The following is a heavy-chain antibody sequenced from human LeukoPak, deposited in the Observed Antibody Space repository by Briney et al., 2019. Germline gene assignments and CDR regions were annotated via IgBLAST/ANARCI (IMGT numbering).Heavy chain of an antibody. CDR3: AREEQGTDY. CDR2: ISDSGRT. CDR1: GGSISSGSSDYY. D-gene: IGHD1-14*01. Sequence: SETLSLTCTVSGGSISSGSSDYYWGWIRQPPGKGLDWIGSISDSGRTYYNPSLKSRVTMSVDTSKNQFSLKLSSVTAADTAVYYCAREEQGTDYWGQGTLVTVSS. J-gene: IGHJ4*02. V-gene: IGHV4-39*07.